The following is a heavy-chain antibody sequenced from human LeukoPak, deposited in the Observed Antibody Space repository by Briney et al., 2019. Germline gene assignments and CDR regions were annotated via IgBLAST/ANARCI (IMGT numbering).Heavy chain of an antibody. J-gene: IGHJ4*02. Sequence: ASVKVSCKASGYTFTSYYLQWVRQAPGQGLEWMGRINPNNGDTNCPQNFQGRVTMTRDTSISTAYMELSRLRSDDTAVYYCARVKNYYDSSGYLYYFDYWGQGTLVTVSS. D-gene: IGHD3-22*01. CDR3: ARVKNYYDSSGYLYYFDY. CDR2: INPNNGDT. CDR1: GYTFTSYY. V-gene: IGHV1-2*06.